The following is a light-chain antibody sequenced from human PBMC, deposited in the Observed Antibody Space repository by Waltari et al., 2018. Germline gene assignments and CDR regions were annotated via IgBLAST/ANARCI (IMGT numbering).Light chain of an antibody. CDR1: QSLLHSNGYNY. CDR3: MQALQTPWYT. J-gene: IGKJ2*01. Sequence: DIVMTQSPLSLPVTPGEPASISCRSSQSLLHSNGYNYLDWYLQKPGQSPQLLIYLGSNRASRVPDRFSGRGSGTDFTLKISRVEAEDVGVYYCMQALQTPWYTFGQGTKLEIK. CDR2: LGS. V-gene: IGKV2-28*01.